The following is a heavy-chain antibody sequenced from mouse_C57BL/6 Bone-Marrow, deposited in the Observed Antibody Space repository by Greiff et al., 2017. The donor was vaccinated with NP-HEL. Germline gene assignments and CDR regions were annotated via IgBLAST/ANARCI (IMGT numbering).Heavy chain of an antibody. Sequence: DVMLVESGGGLVQPKGSLKLSCAASGFSFNTYAMNWVRQAPGKGLEWVARIRSKSNNYATYYADSVKDRFTISRDDSESMLYLQMNNLKTEDTAMYYCVSRRFSTTVVARGYFDYWGQGTTLTVSS. CDR1: GFSFNTYA. J-gene: IGHJ2*01. V-gene: IGHV10-1*01. CDR3: VSRRFSTTVVARGYFDY. CDR2: IRSKSNNYAT. D-gene: IGHD1-1*01.